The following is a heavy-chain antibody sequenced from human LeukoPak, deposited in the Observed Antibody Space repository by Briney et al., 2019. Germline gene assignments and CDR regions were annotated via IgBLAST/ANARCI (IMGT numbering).Heavy chain of an antibody. CDR2: ISSDGNNK. CDR3: AKKYPGGLIEPPDY. Sequence: PGGSLRRACAASGFSFSSYGMHWVRQAPGKGLEWVAVISSDGNNKDYADSLKGRFTISRDNSKNTLYLQMNSLRAEDTAMYYCAKKYPGGLIEPPDYWGQGTLVTVSS. V-gene: IGHV3-30*18. J-gene: IGHJ4*02. CDR1: GFSFSSYG. D-gene: IGHD3-16*01.